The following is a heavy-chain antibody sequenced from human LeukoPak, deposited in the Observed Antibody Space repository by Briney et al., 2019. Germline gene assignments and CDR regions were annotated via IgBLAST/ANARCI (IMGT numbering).Heavy chain of an antibody. CDR2: INPNSGGT. J-gene: IGHJ4*02. CDR1: GYTFTGYY. V-gene: IGHV1-2*06. CDR3: ARAQSRGFGVVIKGRYYFDY. Sequence: ASVKVSCKASGYTFTGYYMHWVRQAPGQGLEWMGRINPNSGGTNYAQKFQGRVTMTRDTSISTAHMELSRLRSDDTAVYYCARAQSRGFGVVIKGRYYFDYWGQGTLVTVSS. D-gene: IGHD3-3*01.